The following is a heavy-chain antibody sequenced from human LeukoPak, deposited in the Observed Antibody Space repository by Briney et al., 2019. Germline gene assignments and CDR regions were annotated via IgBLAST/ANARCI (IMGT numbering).Heavy chain of an antibody. CDR3: AKDCCGGVSDY. Sequence: GGSLRLSCAASGFTFDDYAMHWVRQAPGKGLEWVSGISWNSGSIGYADSVKGRFTISRDNAKNTLYLQMNSLRAEDTAVYYCAKDCCGGVSDYWGQGTLVTVSS. CDR1: GFTFDDYA. D-gene: IGHD2-21*01. CDR2: ISWNSGSI. J-gene: IGHJ4*02. V-gene: IGHV3-9*01.